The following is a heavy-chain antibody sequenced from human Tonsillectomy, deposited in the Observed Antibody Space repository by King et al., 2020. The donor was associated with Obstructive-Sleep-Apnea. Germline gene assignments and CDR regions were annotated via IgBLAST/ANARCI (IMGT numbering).Heavy chain of an antibody. V-gene: IGHV3-33*01. J-gene: IGHJ6*02. Sequence: QLVQSGGGVVQPGRSLRLSCAASGFTFSYYGMHWVRQAPGKGLEWVAVIWYDGSNKYYADSVKGRFTISRDNSKNKLFLQMTSLRAEDTAVYYCARDGRYCSSTSCYAGGGYYGIDVWGQGTTVTVSS. CDR2: IWYDGSNK. CDR1: GFTFSYYG. CDR3: ARDGRYCSSTSCYAGGGYYGIDV. D-gene: IGHD2-2*01.